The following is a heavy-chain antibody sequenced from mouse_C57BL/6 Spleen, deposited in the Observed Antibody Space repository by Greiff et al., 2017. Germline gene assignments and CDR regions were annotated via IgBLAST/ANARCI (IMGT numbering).Heavy chain of an antibody. CDR2: IRNNANNHAT. CDR1: GFTFSDAW. Sequence: DVKLQESGGGLVQPGGSMKLSCAASGFTFSDAWMDWVRQSPEKGLEWVAEIRNNANNHATYYAESVKGRFTISRDDSKSSVYLQMNSLRAEDTGIYYCTRAPAKGWFAYWGQGTLVTVSA. V-gene: IGHV6-6*01. J-gene: IGHJ3*01. D-gene: IGHD1-3*01. CDR3: TRAPAKGWFAY.